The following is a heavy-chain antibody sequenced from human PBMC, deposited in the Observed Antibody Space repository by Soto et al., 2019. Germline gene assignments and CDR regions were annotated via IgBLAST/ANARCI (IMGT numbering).Heavy chain of an antibody. J-gene: IGHJ2*01. CDR3: AIVASSSGWYWYFDL. CDR2: IGTAGDT. Sequence: GGSLRLSCAASGFTFISYDMHWVLQATGKGLEWVSAIGTAGDTYYPGSVKGRFTISRENAKNSLYLQMNSLRAGDTAVYYCAIVASSSGWYWYFDLWGRGTLVIVSS. D-gene: IGHD6-19*01. CDR1: GFTFISYD. V-gene: IGHV3-13*04.